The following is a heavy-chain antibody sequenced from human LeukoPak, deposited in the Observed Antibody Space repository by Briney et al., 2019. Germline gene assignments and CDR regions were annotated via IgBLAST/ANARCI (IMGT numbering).Heavy chain of an antibody. D-gene: IGHD3-22*01. Sequence: GGSLRLSCAASGFTFSNYAIHWVRQAPGKGLEWVAVISYDGRNKYYADSVKGRFTISRDNSKNTLYLQMNSLRVEDTAVYYCARGNYNRSGYFDYWGQGTLVTVSS. V-gene: IGHV3-30*04. J-gene: IGHJ4*02. CDR2: ISYDGRNK. CDR1: GFTFSNYA. CDR3: ARGNYNRSGYFDY.